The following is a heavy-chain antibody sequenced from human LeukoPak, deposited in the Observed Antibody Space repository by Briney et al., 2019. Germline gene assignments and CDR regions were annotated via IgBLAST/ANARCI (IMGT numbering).Heavy chain of an antibody. D-gene: IGHD2-2*02. CDR3: AREFQLLYRGLDY. CDR1: GGSISSGSYY. Sequence: SETLSLTCTVSGGSISSGSYYWSWIRQPAGKGLEWIGRIYTSGNTNYNPSLKSRVTISVDTSKNQFSLKLSSVTAADTAVYYCAREFQLLYRGLDYWGQGTLVTVSS. CDR2: IYTSGNT. J-gene: IGHJ4*02. V-gene: IGHV4-61*02.